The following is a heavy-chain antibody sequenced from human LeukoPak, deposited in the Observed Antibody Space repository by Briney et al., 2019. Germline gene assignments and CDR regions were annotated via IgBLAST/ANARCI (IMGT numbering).Heavy chain of an antibody. Sequence: SETLSLTCTVSGGSISSYYWSWIRQPPGKGLEWIGYIYYSGSTNYNPSLESRVTISVDTSKNQFSLKLSSVTAADTAVYYCASGYGDYWGQGTLVTVSS. D-gene: IGHD5-12*01. J-gene: IGHJ4*02. CDR1: GGSISSYY. CDR3: ASGYGDY. V-gene: IGHV4-59*01. CDR2: IYYSGST.